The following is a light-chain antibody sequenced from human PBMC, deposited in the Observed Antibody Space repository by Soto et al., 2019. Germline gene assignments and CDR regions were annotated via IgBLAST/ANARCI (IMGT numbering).Light chain of an antibody. CDR1: SSDVGGYNY. CDR3: SSYTSSSTHNYV. V-gene: IGLV2-14*01. J-gene: IGLJ1*01. Sequence: SALTQPASVSGSPGQSSTISCTGTSSDVGGYNYVSWYQQHPGKAPKLMIYDVSNRPSGVSNRFSGSKSGNTASLTISGLQAEDEADYYCSSYTSSSTHNYVFGTGTKVTVL. CDR2: DVS.